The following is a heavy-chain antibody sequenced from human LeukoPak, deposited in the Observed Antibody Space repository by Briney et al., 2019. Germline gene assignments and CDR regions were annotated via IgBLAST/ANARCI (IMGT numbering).Heavy chain of an antibody. V-gene: IGHV3-23*01. CDR3: AKAPYDYVWGRYHPLGY. CDR2: ISVSGGST. J-gene: IGHJ4*02. CDR1: GFTFSSYG. D-gene: IGHD3-16*01. Sequence: GGTLRLSCAASGFTFSSYGMSWVRQAPGKGLEWVSVISVSGGSTYYADSVKGRFTISRDNSKNTLYLQMNSLRAEDTAVYYCAKAPYDYVWGRYHPLGYWGQGTLVTVS.